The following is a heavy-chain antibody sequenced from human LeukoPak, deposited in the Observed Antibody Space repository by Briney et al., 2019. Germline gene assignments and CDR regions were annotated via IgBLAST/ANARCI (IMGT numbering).Heavy chain of an antibody. CDR2: ISSSSSLI. CDR1: GFTFSNYG. CDR3: ARLGQQGGWLATDY. J-gene: IGHJ4*02. D-gene: IGHD6-19*01. Sequence: GSLRLSCAASGFTFSNYGMNWVRQAPGKGLEWISYISSSSSLIYYADSVKGRFTISRDNAKNSLYLQMNSLRDEDTAVYYCARLGQQGGWLATDYWGQGTLVTVSS. V-gene: IGHV3-48*02.